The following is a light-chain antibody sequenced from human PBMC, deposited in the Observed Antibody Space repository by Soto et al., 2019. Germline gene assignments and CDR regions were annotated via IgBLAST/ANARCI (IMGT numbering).Light chain of an antibody. CDR1: QSISTY. J-gene: IGKJ2*01. V-gene: IGKV1-5*01. CDR3: QQYNSYPYT. CDR2: DAS. Sequence: DIQMTQSPSSLSASVGDRVTITCRASQSISTYLNWCQQKPGKAPKLLIYDASSLESGVPSRFSGSGSGTEFTLTISSLQPDDFATYYCQQYNSYPYTFGQGTKLEIK.